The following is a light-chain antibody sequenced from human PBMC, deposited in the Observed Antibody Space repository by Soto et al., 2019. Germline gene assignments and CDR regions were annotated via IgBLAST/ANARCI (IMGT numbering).Light chain of an antibody. J-gene: IGLJ2*01. CDR2: RNN. Sequence: QSVLTQPPSTSGTPGQRVTISCSGSSSNIGKTYVYWYQHLPGMAPKLLIYRNNQRPSGVPDRFSGSKSGTSASLAISGLRSEDEGDYYCAAWDDRLSGLVFGGGTKVTVL. V-gene: IGLV1-47*01. CDR1: SSNIGKTY. CDR3: AAWDDRLSGLV.